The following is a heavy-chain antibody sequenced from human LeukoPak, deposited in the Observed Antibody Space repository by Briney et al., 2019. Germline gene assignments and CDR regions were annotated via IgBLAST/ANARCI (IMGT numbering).Heavy chain of an antibody. D-gene: IGHD3-10*01. Sequence: GGSLRLSCVASGFNFRNLWMSWVRQAPGKGLEWVANINQLGSENDYVDSVKGRFIIFRDNDQKSLFLQMNSLRAEDTAVYYCASDRGALDIWGQGTMVTVS. CDR2: INQLGSEN. J-gene: IGHJ3*02. CDR3: ASDRGALDI. CDR1: GFNFRNLW. V-gene: IGHV3-7*05.